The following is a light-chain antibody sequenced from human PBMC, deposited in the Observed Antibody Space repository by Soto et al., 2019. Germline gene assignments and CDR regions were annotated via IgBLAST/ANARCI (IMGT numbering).Light chain of an antibody. CDR3: LQHADYPYT. CDR2: AAS. CDR1: QGITKS. V-gene: IGKV1-17*03. Sequence: DIQMTQSPSAMSASVGDRVTITCRAGQGITKSLAWFQQSPGKVPKRLIYAASTLQSGVPSRFSGSGFGTDFTLTISSLQPEDFATYYCLQHADYPYTFGQGTKVEI. J-gene: IGKJ2*01.